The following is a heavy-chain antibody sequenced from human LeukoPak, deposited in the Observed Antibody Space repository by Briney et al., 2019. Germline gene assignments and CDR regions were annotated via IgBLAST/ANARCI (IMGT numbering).Heavy chain of an antibody. CDR3: ARRTTMVRRKNYYGMDV. Sequence: ASVKVSCKASGYTFTSYDINWVRQATGQGLEWMGWMNPNRGNTGYAQKFQGRVTMTRNTSISTAYMELSSLRSEDTAVYYCARRTTMVRRKNYYGMDVWGQGTTVTVSS. D-gene: IGHD3-10*01. V-gene: IGHV1-8*01. CDR2: MNPNRGNT. CDR1: GYTFTSYD. J-gene: IGHJ6*02.